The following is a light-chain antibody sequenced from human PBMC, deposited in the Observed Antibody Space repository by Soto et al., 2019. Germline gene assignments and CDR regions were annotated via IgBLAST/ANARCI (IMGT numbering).Light chain of an antibody. V-gene: IGKV3-20*01. Sequence: EIVLTQSPGTLSLSPGERATLSCRASQSVSSSYLAWYQQKPGQAPRLLIYGASSRATGIPDRFSGSGSGTHFTLTSSRLEPEDFAVYYCQQYGSSPFTFGPGTKVDIK. CDR3: QQYGSSPFT. J-gene: IGKJ3*01. CDR1: QSVSSSY. CDR2: GAS.